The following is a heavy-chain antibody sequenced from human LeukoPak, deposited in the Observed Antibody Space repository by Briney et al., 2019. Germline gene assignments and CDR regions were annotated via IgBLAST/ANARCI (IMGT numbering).Heavy chain of an antibody. D-gene: IGHD2-2*01. V-gene: IGHV3-30*18. CDR2: VTSDGSNT. CDR3: AKRYANGWNFDY. J-gene: IGHJ4*02. Sequence: GRSLRLSCAASGFIFNNYDMHWVRQAPGEGLEWVALVTSDGSNTYYADSVKGRFTISRDNSKNTVYQQLNSLRAEDTAVYYCAKRYANGWNFDYWGQGTLVTVSS. CDR1: GFIFNNYD.